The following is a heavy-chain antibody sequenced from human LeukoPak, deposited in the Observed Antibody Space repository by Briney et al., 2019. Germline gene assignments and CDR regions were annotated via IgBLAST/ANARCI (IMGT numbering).Heavy chain of an antibody. CDR3: ARKGGHFDY. J-gene: IGHJ4*02. CDR1: GGSISYYY. V-gene: IGHV4-59*01. Sequence: SETLSLTCTVSGGSISYYYWSWIRQSPGKGLEWIGYIYYNGSTNYNPSLKSRVTISVDMSKNQFSLKVTSVTAADAAIYYCARKGGHFDYWGQGTLVTVSS. CDR2: IYYNGST. D-gene: IGHD2-15*01.